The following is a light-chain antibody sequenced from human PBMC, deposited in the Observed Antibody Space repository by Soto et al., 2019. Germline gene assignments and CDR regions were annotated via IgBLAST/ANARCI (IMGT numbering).Light chain of an antibody. CDR3: VAWDDSLNSWV. Sequence: QLVLTQPPSASGTPGQRVTISCSGSSSNIGRNYVYWCQQFPGTAPKVLIYRNNQRPSGVPDRFSGSKSGTSASLAVGGLRSEDEADYYCVAWDDSLNSWVFGGGTKVTVL. V-gene: IGLV1-47*01. J-gene: IGLJ3*02. CDR2: RNN. CDR1: SSNIGRNY.